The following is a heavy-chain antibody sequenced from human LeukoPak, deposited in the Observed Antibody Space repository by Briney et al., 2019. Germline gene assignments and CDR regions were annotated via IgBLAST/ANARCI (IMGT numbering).Heavy chain of an antibody. CDR2: ISCSGSTI. Sequence: GGSLRLSCAASGFTFSSYEMNWVRQAPGKGLEWVSHISCSGSTIYSSDSVKGRFTISRDNAKNSLYLQMNSLRAEDTAVYYCARDWSAMALYHCGHWGQGTLVTGSS. J-gene: IGHJ4*02. V-gene: IGHV3-48*03. CDR1: GFTFSSYE. CDR3: ARDWSAMALYHCGH. D-gene: IGHD5-18*01.